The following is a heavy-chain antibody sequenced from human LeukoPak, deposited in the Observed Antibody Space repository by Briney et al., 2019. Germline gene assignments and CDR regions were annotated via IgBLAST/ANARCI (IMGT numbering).Heavy chain of an antibody. J-gene: IGHJ4*02. D-gene: IGHD3-10*01. V-gene: IGHV1-2*02. CDR3: AREENYGSGSLPFDY. Sequence: ASVKVPCKASGYTFTSYGISWVRQAPGQGLEWMGWINPNSGGTNYAQKFQGRVTMTRDTSISTAYMELSRLRSDDTAVYYCAREENYGSGSLPFDYWGQGTLVTVSS. CDR1: GYTFTSYG. CDR2: INPNSGGT.